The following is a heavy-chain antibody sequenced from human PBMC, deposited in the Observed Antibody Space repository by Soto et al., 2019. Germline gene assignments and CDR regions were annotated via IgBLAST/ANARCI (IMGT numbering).Heavy chain of an antibody. J-gene: IGHJ4*02. D-gene: IGHD7-27*01. CDR3: AKASGHWGDY. V-gene: IGHV3-30*18. CDR1: GFTFSTYD. CDR2: ISYDGSNR. Sequence: QVQLVESGGGVVQPGRSLRLSCAASGFTFSTYDMHWVRQAPGKGLEWVAVISYDGSNRYYGDSVKGRFTISRDNSKITLYLQMDSLRAEDTVVDFCAKASGHWGDYWGVGSLVTVSS.